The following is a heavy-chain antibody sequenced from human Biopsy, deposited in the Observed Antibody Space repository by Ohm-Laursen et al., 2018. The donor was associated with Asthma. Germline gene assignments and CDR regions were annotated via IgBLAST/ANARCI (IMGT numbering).Heavy chain of an antibody. CDR1: GFTFSSYA. CDR3: ARDRAVTGLNDAFDT. D-gene: IGHD4-17*01. V-gene: IGHV3-23*01. J-gene: IGHJ3*02. Sequence: SLRLSCAASGFTFSSYAMSWVRQAPGKGLEWASAISGSGGSTYYADSVKGRFTISRDNAKNSLYLQMNSLRAEDTALYHCARDRAVTGLNDAFDTWGQGTMVTVSS. CDR2: ISGSGGST.